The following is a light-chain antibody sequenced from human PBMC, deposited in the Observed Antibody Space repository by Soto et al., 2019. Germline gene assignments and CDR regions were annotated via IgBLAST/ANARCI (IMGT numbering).Light chain of an antibody. Sequence: QSVLTQPPSVSGAPGQRDTISCTGSSSNIGAGYEVHWYQQLPGTAPKLLIYGDRYRPSGVPDRFSGSKSGTSVSLAITGLQAEDEADYHCHSYVSSLSGMVFGGGTKLTVL. J-gene: IGLJ2*01. CDR1: SSNIGAGYE. CDR3: HSYVSSLSGMV. CDR2: GDR. V-gene: IGLV1-40*01.